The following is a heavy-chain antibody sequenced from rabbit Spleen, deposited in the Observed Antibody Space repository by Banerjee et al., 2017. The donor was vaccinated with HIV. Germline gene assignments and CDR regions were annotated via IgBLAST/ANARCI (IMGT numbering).Heavy chain of an antibody. Sequence: QSLEESGGGLVQPEGSLALTCKASGIDFSSYYYMCWVRQAPGKGLEWIGCIYGGHSAFTYYASWAKGRFTISKTSSTTVTLQMTSLTAADTATYFCARFYAGYGDFGHAAMWGPGTLVTVS. CDR1: GIDFSSYYY. CDR2: IYGGHSAFT. CDR3: ARFYAGYGDFGHAAM. J-gene: IGHJ4*01. D-gene: IGHD7-1*01. V-gene: IGHV1S40*01.